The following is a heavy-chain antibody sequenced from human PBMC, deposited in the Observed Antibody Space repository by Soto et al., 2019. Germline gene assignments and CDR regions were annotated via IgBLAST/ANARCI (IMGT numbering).Heavy chain of an antibody. D-gene: IGHD3-10*01. Sequence: PGGSLRLSCAASGFTFSSYAIYWVRQAPGKGLEWVSTISNDGDRYYADSVEGRFTISRDDSKDTLYLQMNSLRAEDTAVYYCAKPKYRGVVLNVWGQGTTVTVS. CDR3: AKPKYRGVVLNV. V-gene: IGHV3-23*01. CDR2: ISNDGDR. J-gene: IGHJ6*02. CDR1: GFTFSSYA.